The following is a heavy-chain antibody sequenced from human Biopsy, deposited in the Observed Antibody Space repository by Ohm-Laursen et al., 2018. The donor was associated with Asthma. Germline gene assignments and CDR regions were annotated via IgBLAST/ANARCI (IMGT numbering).Heavy chain of an antibody. CDR3: ARGLDYSGRSGFDY. J-gene: IGHJ4*02. D-gene: IGHD3-10*01. V-gene: IGHV3-30*03. CDR1: GFTFGDYW. Sequence: PLRLSCSASGFTFGDYWMSWVRQAPGKGLEWVALMSYDGSIKDYADSVKGRFTISRDNSMNTLYLHMNSLRVEDTAVYYCARGLDYSGRSGFDYWGQGTLVTVSS. CDR2: MSYDGSIK.